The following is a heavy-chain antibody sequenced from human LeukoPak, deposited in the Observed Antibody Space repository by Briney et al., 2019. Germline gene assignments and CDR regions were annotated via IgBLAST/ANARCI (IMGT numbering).Heavy chain of an antibody. D-gene: IGHD2-2*01. CDR2: INHRGST. CDR3: ARGRHCSSISCYVDDSDY. CDR1: GGSFSGYY. J-gene: IGHJ4*02. V-gene: IGHV4-34*01. Sequence: SETLSLTCAVYGGSFSGYYWSWIRQPPGKGLEWIGEINHRGSTNYNPSLKSRVTISVDTSKNQFSLKLSSVTAADTAVYYCARGRHCSSISCYVDDSDYWGQGTLVTVSS.